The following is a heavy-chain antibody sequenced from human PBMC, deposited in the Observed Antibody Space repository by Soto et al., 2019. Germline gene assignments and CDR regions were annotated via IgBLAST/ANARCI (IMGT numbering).Heavy chain of an antibody. CDR1: GGSFSGYY. Sequence: SETXSLTCAVYGGSFSGYYWSWIRQPPGKGLEWIGEINHSGSTNYNPSLKSRVTISVDTSKNQFSLKLSSVTAADTAVYYCASSYGDWTSWGQGTLVTVSS. V-gene: IGHV4-34*01. CDR3: ASSYGDWTS. D-gene: IGHD4-17*01. J-gene: IGHJ4*02. CDR2: INHSGST.